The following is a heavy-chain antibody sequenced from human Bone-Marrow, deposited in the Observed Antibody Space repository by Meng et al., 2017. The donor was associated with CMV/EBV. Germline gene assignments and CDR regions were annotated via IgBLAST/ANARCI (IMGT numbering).Heavy chain of an antibody. Sequence: SETLSLTCTVSGGSVSSGSYYWSWIRQPPGKGLEWIGYIYYSGSTNYNPSLKSRVTISVDTSKNQFSLKLSSVTAADTAVYYCARVAPQELGSGVCYFDYWGQGTLVTVSS. CDR2: IYYSGST. D-gene: IGHD7-27*01. CDR3: ARVAPQELGSGVCYFDY. J-gene: IGHJ4*02. V-gene: IGHV4-61*01. CDR1: GGSVSSGSYY.